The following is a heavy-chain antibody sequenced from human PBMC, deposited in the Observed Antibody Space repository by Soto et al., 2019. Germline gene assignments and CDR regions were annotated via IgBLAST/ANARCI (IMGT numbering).Heavy chain of an antibody. J-gene: IGHJ4*02. V-gene: IGHV1-18*01. CDR2: ISAYNGNT. CDR3: ARPAPGYCSGGSCPTDY. CDR1: GYTFTSYG. D-gene: IGHD2-15*01. Sequence: GASVTVSCKASGYTFTSYGISWVRQAPGQGLEWMGWISAYNGNTNYAQKLQGRVTMTTDTSTSTAYMELRSLRSDDTAVYYCARPAPGYCSGGSCPTDYWGQGTLVPVS.